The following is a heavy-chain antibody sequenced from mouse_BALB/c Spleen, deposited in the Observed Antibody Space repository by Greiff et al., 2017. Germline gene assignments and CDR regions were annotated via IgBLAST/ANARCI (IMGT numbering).Heavy chain of an antibody. J-gene: IGHJ4*01. D-gene: IGHD4-1*01. CDR3: ARQLTGPYYYAMDY. CDR1: GYTFTSYW. Sequence: QVQLQQPGAELVKPGAPVKLSCKASGYTFTSYWMNWVKQRPGRGLEWIGRIDPSDSETHYNQKFKDKATLTVDKSSSTAYIQLSSLTSEDSAVYYCARQLTGPYYYAMDYWGQGTSVTVSS. CDR2: IDPSDSET. V-gene: IGHV1-69*02.